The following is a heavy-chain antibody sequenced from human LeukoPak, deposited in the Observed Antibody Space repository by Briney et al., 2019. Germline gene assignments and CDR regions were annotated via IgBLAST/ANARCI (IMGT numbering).Heavy chain of an antibody. CDR3: AKDRVDHVYYDAGRGRALPNAFDI. D-gene: IGHD3-22*01. V-gene: IGHV3-74*01. J-gene: IGHJ3*02. Sequence: TGGSLRLSCAASGFTFSSYWMHWVRQAPGKGLVWVSRINSDGSSTSYADSVKGRFTISRDNSKNTLYLQMNSLRAEDTAVYYCAKDRVDHVYYDAGRGRALPNAFDIWGQGTMVTVSS. CDR1: GFTFSSYW. CDR2: INSDGSST.